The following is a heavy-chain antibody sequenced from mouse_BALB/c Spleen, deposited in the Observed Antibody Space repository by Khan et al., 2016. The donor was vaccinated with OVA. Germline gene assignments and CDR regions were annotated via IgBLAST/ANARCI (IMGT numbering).Heavy chain of an antibody. CDR3: ERDWAECRNDGWFAY. D-gene: IGHD2-14*01. CDR1: GYTFTSYT. J-gene: IGHJ3*01. V-gene: IGHV1-4*01. CDR2: INPNNGYT. Sequence: VQLQESGAELARPGASVKMSCKASGYTFTSYTIHWIKLRPGKGLEWIGYINPNNGYTNYNQKFKDKATLTAHKSSTPVLMQLSSHTSDDSAVYKYERDWAECRNDGWFAYWGQGTLVTVSA.